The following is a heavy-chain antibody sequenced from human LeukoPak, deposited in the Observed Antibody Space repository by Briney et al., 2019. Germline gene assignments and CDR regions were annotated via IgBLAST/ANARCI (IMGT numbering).Heavy chain of an antibody. D-gene: IGHD3-22*01. CDR2: IYYSGST. J-gene: IGHJ4*02. CDR3: ATTYDSSGYYGY. V-gene: IGHV4-39*01. CDR1: GGSISSSSYY. Sequence: SETLSLTCTVSGGSISSSSYYWGWIRQPPGKGLEWIGSIYYSGSTYYNPSLKSRVTISVDTSKNQFSLKLSSVTAADTAVYYCATTYDSSGYYGYWGQGTLATVSS.